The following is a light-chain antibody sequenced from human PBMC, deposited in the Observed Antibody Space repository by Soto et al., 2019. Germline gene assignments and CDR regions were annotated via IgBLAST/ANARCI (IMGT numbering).Light chain of an antibody. CDR2: ENN. CDR3: TSYTNRGGLWV. V-gene: IGLV6-57*04. J-gene: IGLJ3*02. CDR1: SGSIANNY. Sequence: NFMLTQPHSVSESPGKTLSISCTRSSGSIANNYVQWYQQRPGSAPTTVIYENNQRLSGVPDRFSGSTDGSSNSASLTISGLQTEDEADYYCTSYTNRGGLWVFGGGTKVTVL.